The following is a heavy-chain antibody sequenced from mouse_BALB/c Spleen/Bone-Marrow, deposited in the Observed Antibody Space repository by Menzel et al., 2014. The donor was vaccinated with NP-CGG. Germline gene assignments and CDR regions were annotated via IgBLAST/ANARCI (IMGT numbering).Heavy chain of an antibody. CDR1: VYTFTNYW. J-gene: IGHJ4*01. D-gene: IGHD1-3*01. CDR2: INPSTGYT. Sequence: VQLQQSGADLAKSGASMKMSCKASVYTFTNYWMHWVKQRPGQGPEWIGNINPSTGYTEYNQQFRDKATLTADKSSSTANMQLSTLTSDYSAVYYCTRDNYEAMDYWGQGTSVTVSS. V-gene: IGHV1-7*01. CDR3: TRDNYEAMDY.